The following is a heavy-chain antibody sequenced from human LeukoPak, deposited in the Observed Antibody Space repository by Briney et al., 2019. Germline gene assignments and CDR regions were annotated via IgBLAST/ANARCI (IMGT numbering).Heavy chain of an antibody. V-gene: IGHV3-21*01. CDR3: ARDEDILTGYYPLGY. CDR2: ISSSSSYI. J-gene: IGHJ4*02. CDR1: GFTSSTYT. Sequence: PGGSLRLSCAASGFTSSTYTMSWVRQAPGKGLEWVSSISSSSSYIYYADSVKGRFTISRDNAKNSLYLQMNSLRAEDTAVYYCARDEDILTGYYPLGYWGQGTLVTVSS. D-gene: IGHD3-9*01.